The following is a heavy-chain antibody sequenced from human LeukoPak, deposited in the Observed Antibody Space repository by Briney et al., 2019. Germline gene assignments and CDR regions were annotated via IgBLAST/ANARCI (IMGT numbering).Heavy chain of an antibody. J-gene: IGHJ1*01. CDR3: ARDVYDSSGYLGAEYFQH. CDR1: GYSISSGYY. V-gene: IGHV4-38-2*02. CDR2: IYPRGST. Sequence: KSSETLSLTCAVSGYSISSGYYWCCIRQPAGRGLEWIGSIYPRGSTYYKNSVKSRVTISVDTSKNPFSMKLSSVSAADTAVYYCARDVYDSSGYLGAEYFQHWGQGTLVTVSS. D-gene: IGHD3-22*01.